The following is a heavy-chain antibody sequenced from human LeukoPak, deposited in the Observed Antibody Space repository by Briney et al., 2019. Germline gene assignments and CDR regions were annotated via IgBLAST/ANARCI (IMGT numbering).Heavy chain of an antibody. CDR3: AREKCSGGSCYFDY. J-gene: IGHJ4*02. V-gene: IGHV4-59*01. CDR2: IYYSGST. D-gene: IGHD2-15*01. CDR1: GVSISSYY. Sequence: SETLSLTCIVSGVSISSYYWSWIRQPPGKGLEWIGYIYYSGSTNYSPSLKSRVTISVDTSKKQVSLKLSSVTAADTAVYYCAREKCSGGSCYFDYWGQGTLVTVSS.